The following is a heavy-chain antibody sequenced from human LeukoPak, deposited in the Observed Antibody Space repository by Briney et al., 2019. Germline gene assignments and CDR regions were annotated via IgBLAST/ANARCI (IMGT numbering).Heavy chain of an antibody. CDR3: ARDPTGLDDLELPDY. V-gene: IGHV3-11*04. Sequence: KSGGSLRLSCAASGFTLSDYYMSWIRQAPGKGLEWVSYISSSGSTIYYADSVKGRFTISRDNAKNSLYLQMNSLRAEDTAVYYCARDPTGLDDLELPDYWGQGTLVTVSS. CDR2: ISSSGSTI. D-gene: IGHD1-7*01. J-gene: IGHJ4*02. CDR1: GFTLSDYY.